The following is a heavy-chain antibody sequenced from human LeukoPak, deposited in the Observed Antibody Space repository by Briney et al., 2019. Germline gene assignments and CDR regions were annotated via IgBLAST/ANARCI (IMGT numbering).Heavy chain of an antibody. CDR2: INTYGSNT. Sequence: GGSLRLSCAASGFTFSSYWMHWVRQAPGKGLVWVSRINTYGSNTTYADSVKGRFTISRDNAKNTLYLQMNSLRAEDTAVYYCARDPSNYYDSSGYFSAADYFDYWGQGTLVPVSS. J-gene: IGHJ4*02. CDR1: GFTFSSYW. CDR3: ARDPSNYYDSSGYFSAADYFDY. D-gene: IGHD3-22*01. V-gene: IGHV3-74*01.